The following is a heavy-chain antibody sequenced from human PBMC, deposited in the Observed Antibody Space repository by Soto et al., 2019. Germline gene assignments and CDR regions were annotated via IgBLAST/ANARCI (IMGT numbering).Heavy chain of an antibody. J-gene: IGHJ6*02. Sequence: ASVKFSCKASGYTFTNYGISWVRQAPGHVLECMVWISVHNGNTKYXXKLQGRVXXTTDTSTSTAXMELRXLRSDDTAVYYCARDDNDYEAIYYYYRGMDVXX. V-gene: IGHV1-18*01. CDR3: ARDDNDYEAIYYYYRGMDV. D-gene: IGHD3-22*01. CDR2: ISVHNGNT. CDR1: GYTFTNYG.